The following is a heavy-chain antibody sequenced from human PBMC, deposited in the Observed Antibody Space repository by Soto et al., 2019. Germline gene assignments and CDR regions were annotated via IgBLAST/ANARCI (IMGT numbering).Heavy chain of an antibody. CDR1: GYTFTSYG. J-gene: IGHJ6*02. Sequence: QVQLVQSGAEVKKPGASVKVSCKASGYTFTSYGISWVRQAPGQGLEWMGWISAYNGNTNYAQKLQGRVTMTTDTSTSTAYMELRSLRSDDTAVYYCARDRTPDFDWLLLYYYYYGMDVWGQGTTVTVSS. CDR2: ISAYNGNT. CDR3: ARDRTPDFDWLLLYYYYYGMDV. D-gene: IGHD3-9*01. V-gene: IGHV1-18*01.